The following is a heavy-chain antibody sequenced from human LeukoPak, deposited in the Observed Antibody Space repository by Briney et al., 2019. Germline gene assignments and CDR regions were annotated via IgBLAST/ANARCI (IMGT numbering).Heavy chain of an antibody. CDR3: ASIPMATALWYYYYYMDV. V-gene: IGHV4-39*01. Sequence: SETLSLTCTVSGGSISSISYYCGWIRPPPGKGLEWIGSIYYSGSTYYNPSLKRRVTISVDTSKNQFSLKLSSVTAADTAVYYCASIPMATALWYYYYYMDVWGKGTTVTISS. D-gene: IGHD5-24*01. J-gene: IGHJ6*03. CDR2: IYYSGST. CDR1: GGSISSISYY.